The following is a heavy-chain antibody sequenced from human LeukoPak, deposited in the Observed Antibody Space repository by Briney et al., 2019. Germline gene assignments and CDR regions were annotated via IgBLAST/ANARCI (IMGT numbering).Heavy chain of an antibody. Sequence: GESLKISCKGSGYSFTSYWIGWVRQMPGKGLEWMGIIYPGDSDTRYSPSFQGQVTSSADKYIITAYLQRSSLKASDTVMYYCARHELREQLVPCDYWGQGTLVSVSS. CDR3: ARHELREQLVPCDY. CDR1: GYSFTSYW. V-gene: IGHV5-51*01. J-gene: IGHJ4*02. CDR2: IYPGDSDT. D-gene: IGHD6-6*01.